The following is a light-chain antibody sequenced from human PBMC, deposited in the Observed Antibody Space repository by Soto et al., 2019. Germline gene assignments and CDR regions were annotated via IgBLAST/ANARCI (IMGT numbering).Light chain of an antibody. V-gene: IGLV2-23*01. Sequence: QSALTQPASVSGSPGQSITISCTGSSSDVGTYNLVSWYQQHLGKAPKLMIYEGSKRHSGFSDRFSGSKSGTTASLTISGLQAEDEADYYCCSYTGGRTYVFGGGTKVTVL. J-gene: IGLJ3*02. CDR3: CSYTGGRTYV. CDR2: EGS. CDR1: SSDVGTYNL.